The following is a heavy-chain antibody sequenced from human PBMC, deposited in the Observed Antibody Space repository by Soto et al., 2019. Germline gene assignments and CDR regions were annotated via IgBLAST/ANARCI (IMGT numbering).Heavy chain of an antibody. D-gene: IGHD1-26*01. CDR1: GGSLRSFA. Sequence: QVQLVQSGAEVKKPGSSVKLSCKASGGSLRSFAINWVRQAPGQGPEWMGAFTPMFGPATYSQKFQGRVTITADESTNTAYMEMSSLTSEDTATYYCARDFGALSWFDIWGQGTPVSVSS. CDR2: FTPMFGPA. V-gene: IGHV1-69*01. CDR3: ARDFGALSWFDI. J-gene: IGHJ5*02.